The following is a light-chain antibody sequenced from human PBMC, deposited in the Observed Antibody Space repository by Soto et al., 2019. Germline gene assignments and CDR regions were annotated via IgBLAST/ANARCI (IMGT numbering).Light chain of an antibody. Sequence: EIVLTQSPGTLSLSPGERATLSCRASQRVSSSYLAWYQQKPGQAPRLLIYGTSSRATGNTDRLSGSRSGTDFTLTIIRLEPEDFAVYYCQQYGSSPITFGQGTRLEIK. J-gene: IGKJ5*01. V-gene: IGKV3-20*01. CDR2: GTS. CDR3: QQYGSSPIT. CDR1: QRVSSSY.